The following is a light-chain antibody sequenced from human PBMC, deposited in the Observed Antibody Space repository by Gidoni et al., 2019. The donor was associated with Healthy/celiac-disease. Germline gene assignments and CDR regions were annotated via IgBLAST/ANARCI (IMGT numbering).Light chain of an antibody. CDR3: QQYGSSPWT. CDR2: GAS. CDR1: QSVSSSY. Sequence: EIVLTQSPGTLSLSPGERATLSCRASQSVSSSYLACYQQKPGQAPRLLIYGASSRATGIPDRFSGSGSGTDFTRTISRLEPEDFAVYYCQQYGSSPWTFGQXTKVEIK. V-gene: IGKV3-20*01. J-gene: IGKJ1*01.